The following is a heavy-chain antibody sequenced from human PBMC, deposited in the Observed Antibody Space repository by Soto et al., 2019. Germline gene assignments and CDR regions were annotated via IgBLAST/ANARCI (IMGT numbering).Heavy chain of an antibody. CDR1: GGSVSSGGYF. J-gene: IGHJ4*02. Sequence: QVQLQESGPGLVEPSQTLSLTCTVSGGSVSSGGYFWSWIRQSPGKGLEWIGHIYNTVSTYGNPSLESRLIISVDTSMNQFSLRLNSVTAADTAVYCARGSDVDKVDSWGQGTLVTVSS. CDR2: IYNTVST. V-gene: IGHV4-30-4*01. CDR3: ARGSDVDKVDS. D-gene: IGHD2-21*01.